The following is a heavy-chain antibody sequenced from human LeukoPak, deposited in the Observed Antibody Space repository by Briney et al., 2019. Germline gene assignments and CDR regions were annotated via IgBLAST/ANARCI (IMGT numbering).Heavy chain of an antibody. Sequence: GGSPRLSCEVSGFTFSNYAMTWVRQAPGKGLQWVSSITGSGGVTNHADSVKGRFTISRDNSKNTLYLQMNSLRAEDTAVYYCAKRYTTSSGRHDYWGQGTLVTVSS. D-gene: IGHD6-6*01. CDR1: GFTFSNYA. J-gene: IGHJ4*02. CDR3: AKRYTTSSGRHDY. CDR2: ITGSGGVT. V-gene: IGHV3-23*01.